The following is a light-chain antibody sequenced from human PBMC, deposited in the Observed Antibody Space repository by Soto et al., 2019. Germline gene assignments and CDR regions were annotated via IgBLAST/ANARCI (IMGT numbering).Light chain of an antibody. CDR3: SSYRSTTTFGV. CDR1: SSDIGGYNY. CDR2: EVS. V-gene: IGLV2-14*01. J-gene: IGLJ1*01. Sequence: QSALTQPASVSGSPGQSITISCTGTSSDIGGYNYVSWYQQHPGKAPEVVIYEVSNRPLGVSNRFSASKSGNTASLIISGLQADDEADYFCSSYRSTTTFGVFGTGTKVTVL.